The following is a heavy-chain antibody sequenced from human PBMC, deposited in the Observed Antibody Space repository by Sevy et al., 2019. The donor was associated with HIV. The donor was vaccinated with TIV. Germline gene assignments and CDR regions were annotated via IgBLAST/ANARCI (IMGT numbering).Heavy chain of an antibody. V-gene: IGHV3-33*01. CDR3: ARAGGRYYSSGWFDY. CDR1: GFTFNSYG. J-gene: IGHJ4*02. Sequence: GGSLRLSCAASGFTFNSYGMHWVRQAPGKGLEWVAVIWYDGSNKYYADSVKGRFTISRDNSKNTLYLQMNSLRAEDTAVYYCARAGGRYYSSGWFDYWGQGTLVTVSS. CDR2: IWYDGSNK. D-gene: IGHD6-19*01.